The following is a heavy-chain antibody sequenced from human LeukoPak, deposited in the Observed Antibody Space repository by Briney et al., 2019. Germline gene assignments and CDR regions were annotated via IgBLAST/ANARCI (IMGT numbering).Heavy chain of an antibody. CDR3: ARGSSHLRYFDWVFYIDY. CDR1: GFTFSSYA. V-gene: IGHV3-30-3*01. Sequence: GGSLRLSCAASGFTFSSYAMHWVRQAPGKGLEWVAVISFDGSNKYYADSVKGRFTISRDHSKNTLYLQMNSLRPEDTAVYYCARGSSHLRYFDWVFYIDYWGQGTLVTVSS. CDR2: ISFDGSNK. D-gene: IGHD3-9*01. J-gene: IGHJ4*02.